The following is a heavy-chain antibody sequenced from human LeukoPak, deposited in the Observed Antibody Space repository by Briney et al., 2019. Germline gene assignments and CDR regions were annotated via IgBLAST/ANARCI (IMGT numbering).Heavy chain of an antibody. D-gene: IGHD5-24*01. CDR2: ISGNGGST. V-gene: IGHV3-23*01. CDR1: GFIFSSYA. Sequence: GVSLRLSWAASGFIFSSYAMSWVRQAPGKGLEWVSAISGNGGSTYYADSVKGRFTISRDNAKNTMYLQVHSLRVEDMSISYCASGVEMATSNFDYWGQGTLVTVSS. J-gene: IGHJ4*02. CDR3: ASGVEMATSNFDY.